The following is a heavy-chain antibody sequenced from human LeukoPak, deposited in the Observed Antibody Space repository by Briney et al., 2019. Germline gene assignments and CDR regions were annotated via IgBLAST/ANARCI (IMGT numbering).Heavy chain of an antibody. CDR3: ARGPPIGGGDCYSCVYYYYGMDV. J-gene: IGHJ6*02. D-gene: IGHD2-21*02. CDR2: IIPILGIA. V-gene: IGHV1-69*04. Sequence: ASVKVSCKASGGTFSSYAISWVRQALGQGLEWMGRIIPILGIANYAQKFQGRVTITADKSTSTAYMELSSLRSEDTAVYYCARGPPIGGGDCYSCVYYYYGMDVWGQGTTVTVSS. CDR1: GGTFSSYA.